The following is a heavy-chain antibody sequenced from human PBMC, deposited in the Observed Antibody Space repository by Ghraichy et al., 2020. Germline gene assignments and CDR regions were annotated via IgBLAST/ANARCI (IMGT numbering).Heavy chain of an antibody. J-gene: IGHJ1*01. V-gene: IGHV3-23*01. CDR1: GFTFSSNA. CDR2: ISGSGDST. CDR3: AKLDSCSTTSCQEYFQH. Sequence: GESLNISCAASGFTFSSNAMSWVRQAPGKGLEWVSTISGSGDSTYYADSVKGRFTISRDSSKNTLYLQVNSLRAEDTAVYYCAKLDSCSTTSCQEYFQHWDQGTLVTVSS. D-gene: IGHD2-2*01.